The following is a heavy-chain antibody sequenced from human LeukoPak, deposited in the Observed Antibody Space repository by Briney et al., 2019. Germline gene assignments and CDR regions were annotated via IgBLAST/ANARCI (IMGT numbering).Heavy chain of an antibody. CDR3: ARDPYLGLGRTLDVHPPGFC. Sequence: GGSLRLSCAASGFNVSENYISWVRQAPGRGLEWVSVIYRGGNTYYAGSVEGRFTISRDDSKNTVYLRMNSLRAEDTALYYCARDPYLGLGRTLDVHPPGFCWGQGTLVTVSS. V-gene: IGHV3-66*01. J-gene: IGHJ4*02. D-gene: IGHD3/OR15-3a*01. CDR1: GFNVSENY. CDR2: IYRGGNT.